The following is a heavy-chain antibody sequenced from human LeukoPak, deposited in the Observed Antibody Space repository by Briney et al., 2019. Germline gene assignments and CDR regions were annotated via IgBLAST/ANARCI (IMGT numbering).Heavy chain of an antibody. V-gene: IGHV4-59*01. Sequence: PSETLSLTCTVSGDSSSRYYWNWIRQSPGKGLEWIGYVFYSGSTIYNPSLNSRVTISIDTSKMQFSLKLTSVTAADTAVYYCARLTMTTVTTGAFHFWGQGTMVTVSS. CDR1: GDSSSRYY. J-gene: IGHJ3*01. CDR2: VFYSGST. D-gene: IGHD4-17*01. CDR3: ARLTMTTVTTGAFHF.